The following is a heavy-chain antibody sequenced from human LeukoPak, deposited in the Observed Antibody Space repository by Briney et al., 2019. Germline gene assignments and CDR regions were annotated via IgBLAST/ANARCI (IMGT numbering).Heavy chain of an antibody. D-gene: IGHD4-17*01. CDR1: GFTFSSYA. Sequence: HPGGSLRLSCAASGFTFSSYAMSWVRQAPGKGLEWVSAISGSGGSTYYADSVKGRFTISRDNSKNTLYLQMNSLRAEDTAVYYCALDDYGDYEAFDIWGQGTMVTVSS. J-gene: IGHJ3*02. V-gene: IGHV3-23*01. CDR3: ALDDYGDYEAFDI. CDR2: ISGSGGST.